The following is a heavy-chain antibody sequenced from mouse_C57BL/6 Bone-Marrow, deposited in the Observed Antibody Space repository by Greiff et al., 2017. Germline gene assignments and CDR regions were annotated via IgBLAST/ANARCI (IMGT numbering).Heavy chain of an antibody. CDR3: ASVYYYGSSSYYFDF. CDR1: GFTFSDYY. J-gene: IGHJ2*01. V-gene: IGHV5-12*01. CDR2: ISNGGGST. Sequence: EVQGVESGGGLVQPGGSLKLSCAASGFTFSDYYMYWVRQTPEKRLEWVAYISNGGGSTYYPDTVKGRFTISRDNATNTLYLQTSRLKSEDTAMYYCASVYYYGSSSYYFDFWGQGTTLPVSS. D-gene: IGHD1-1*01.